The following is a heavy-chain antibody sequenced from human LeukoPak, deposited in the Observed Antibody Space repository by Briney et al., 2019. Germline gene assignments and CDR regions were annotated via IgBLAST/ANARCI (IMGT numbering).Heavy chain of an antibody. CDR1: GFTVSTNC. CDR2: TSGSGGNP. J-gene: IGHJ4*02. Sequence: GGSLRLSCAASGFTVSTNCMSWVRQAPGKGLEWVSITSGSGGNPYYADSVKGRFTISRDNSKNTLYLHMNSLRAEDTALYYCAKDTGIILARGAADYWGQGILVTVSS. V-gene: IGHV3-23*01. CDR3: AKDTGIILARGAADY. D-gene: IGHD3-10*01.